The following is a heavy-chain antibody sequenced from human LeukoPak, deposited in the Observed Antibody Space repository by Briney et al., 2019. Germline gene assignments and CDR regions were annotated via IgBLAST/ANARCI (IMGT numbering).Heavy chain of an antibody. CDR3: ARLDSTHKIYGMDV. V-gene: IGHV5-51*01. J-gene: IGHJ6*02. CDR2: IYPGDSDT. CDR1: GYTFTSYW. Sequence: KVSCKASGYTFTSYWIGWVRQMPGKGLEWMGIIYPGDSDTRYSPSFQGQVTISADKSISTAYLQWSSLKASDTAMYYCARLDSTHKIYGMDVWGQGTTVTVSS. D-gene: IGHD2-2*03.